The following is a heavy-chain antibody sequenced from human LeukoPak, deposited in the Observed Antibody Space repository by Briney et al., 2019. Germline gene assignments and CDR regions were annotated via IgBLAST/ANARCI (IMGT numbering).Heavy chain of an antibody. CDR3: AKDSLITMVRGVIISN. V-gene: IGHV3-30*18. D-gene: IGHD3-10*01. CDR1: GFTFSSYG. CDR2: VSYDGSNK. J-gene: IGHJ4*02. Sequence: GGSRGLSCAASGFTFSSYGMHWFRKAPGKGLEWVAVVSYDGSNKYYADSVKGRFTISRDNSKNTLYLQMNSLRAEDTAVYYCAKDSLITMVRGVIISNWGQGTLVTVSS.